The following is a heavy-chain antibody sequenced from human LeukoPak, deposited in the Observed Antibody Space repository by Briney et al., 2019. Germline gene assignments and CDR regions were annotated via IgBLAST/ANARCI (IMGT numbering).Heavy chain of an antibody. D-gene: IGHD6-13*01. J-gene: IGHJ4*02. CDR2: IRYDGSNK. V-gene: IGHV3-30*02. CDR3: AKDPYSSSGTGGSILFDY. CDR1: GFTFSSYG. Sequence: GGSLRLSCAASGFTFSSYGMHWVRQAPGKGLEWVAFIRYDGSNKYYADSVKGRFTISRDNSKNTLYLQMNSLRAEDTAVYYCAKDPYSSSGTGGSILFDYWGQGTLVTVSS.